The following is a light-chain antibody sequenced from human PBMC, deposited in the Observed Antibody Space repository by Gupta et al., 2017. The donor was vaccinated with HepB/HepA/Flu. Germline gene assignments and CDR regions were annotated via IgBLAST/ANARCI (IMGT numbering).Light chain of an antibody. CDR2: SAS. CDR1: QCNSNND. CDR3: QSSSPCR. V-gene: IGKV3-20*01. Sequence: PGGRATLSYRSSQCNSNNDLAWHQQKPGQAPRLLIYSASITATDIPDRGSGTGSGIDVDLTIIKLDPEDSAVYYCQSSSPCRFGQGTKLEIK. J-gene: IGKJ2*04.